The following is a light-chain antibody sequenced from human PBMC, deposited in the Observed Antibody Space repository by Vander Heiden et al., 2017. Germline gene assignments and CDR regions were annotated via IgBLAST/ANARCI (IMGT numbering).Light chain of an antibody. V-gene: IGKV1-39*01. CDR1: QSVTRY. J-gene: IGKJ2*03. CDR3: LQCVGIRYS. Sequence: DIQMTQSPSSLSASAGDRVTITCRASQSVTRYLNWYQQKPGQAPDLLISGASSLQSGVPSRFTASASGTDFTLTMKILHPEDFGTYYCLQCVGIRYSFPQESNPEI. CDR2: GAS.